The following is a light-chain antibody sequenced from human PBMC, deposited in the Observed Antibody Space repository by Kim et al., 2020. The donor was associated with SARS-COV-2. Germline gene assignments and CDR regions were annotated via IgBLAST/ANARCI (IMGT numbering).Light chain of an antibody. J-gene: IGLJ2*01. CDR1: SSNIGNNY. CDR2: DNN. Sequence: SVLTQPPSVSAAPGQKVTISCSGSSSNIGNNYVSWYQQLPGTAPKLLIYDNNKRPSGIPDRFSGSKSGTSATLGITGLQTGDEVDYYCGTWDSSLSAGVFGGGTQLTVL. CDR3: GTWDSSLSAGV. V-gene: IGLV1-51*01.